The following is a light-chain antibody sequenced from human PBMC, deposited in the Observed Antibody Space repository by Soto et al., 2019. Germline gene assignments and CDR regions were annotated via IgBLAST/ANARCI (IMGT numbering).Light chain of an antibody. CDR3: QKYNSAPLT. V-gene: IGKV1-27*01. Sequence: DVQMTQSPSSLSAFVGDRVTITCRASQGIAPYLAWFQQKPGKVPKLLIYATSTLQSGVPSRFSGSGSGTDFTLTISSLQPEDVAIYYCQKYNSAPLTFGGGTQVEIK. CDR1: QGIAPY. J-gene: IGKJ4*01. CDR2: ATS.